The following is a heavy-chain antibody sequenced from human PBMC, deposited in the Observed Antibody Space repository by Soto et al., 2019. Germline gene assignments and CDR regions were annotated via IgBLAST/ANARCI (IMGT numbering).Heavy chain of an antibody. Sequence: EVQLLESGGGLVQPGGSLRLSCAASGFTFSSYAMSWVRQAPGKGLEWVSAISGSGGSTYYADSVKGRFTISRDNSKNTLYLQMNSLRAEDTAVYYCAKEWAGQVGGVIVRSAFDIWGQGTMVTVSS. J-gene: IGHJ3*02. CDR1: GFTFSSYA. D-gene: IGHD3-16*02. CDR2: ISGSGGST. CDR3: AKEWAGQVGGVIVRSAFDI. V-gene: IGHV3-23*01.